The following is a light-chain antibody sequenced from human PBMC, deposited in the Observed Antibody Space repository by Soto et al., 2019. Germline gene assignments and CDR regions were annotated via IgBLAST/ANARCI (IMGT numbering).Light chain of an antibody. CDR1: QSVSSSF. CDR2: GAS. Sequence: EIVLTQSPGTLSLSPGERATLSCRASQSVSSSFLAWYQQKPGQAPRLLIYGASSRATGIPDRFSGSGSGTDFTFTISRLEPEDVAVYYCQQYDSSPLTFGGGTEVEIK. CDR3: QQYDSSPLT. J-gene: IGKJ4*01. V-gene: IGKV3-20*01.